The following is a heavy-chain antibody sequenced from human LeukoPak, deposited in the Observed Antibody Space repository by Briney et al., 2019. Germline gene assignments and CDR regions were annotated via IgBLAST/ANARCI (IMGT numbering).Heavy chain of an antibody. CDR3: ARNWFDP. Sequence: GGSLRPSCAASGFTVSGAYMGWVGQAPGKGLEWVSVIYSGGSTYYADSVKGRFTISRDKSKNTVYLQMNSLRFEDTAMYYCARNWFDPWGQGTLVTVSS. CDR2: IYSGGST. J-gene: IGHJ5*02. V-gene: IGHV3-53*05. CDR1: GFTVSGAY.